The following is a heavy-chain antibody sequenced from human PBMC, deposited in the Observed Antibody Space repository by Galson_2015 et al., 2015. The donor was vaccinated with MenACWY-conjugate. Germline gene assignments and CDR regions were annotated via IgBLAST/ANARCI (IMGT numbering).Heavy chain of an antibody. CDR1: GGSISSYY. J-gene: IGHJ4*02. V-gene: IGHV4-59*01. D-gene: IGHD4-11*01. Sequence: ETLSLTCTVSGGSISSYYWSWIRQPPGKGLEWIGYIYYSGSTNYNPSLKSRVTISVDTSKNQFSLKLSSVTAADTAVYYCARSLGTVTPTLLGYWGQGALVTVSS. CDR2: IYYSGST. CDR3: ARSLGTVTPTLLGY.